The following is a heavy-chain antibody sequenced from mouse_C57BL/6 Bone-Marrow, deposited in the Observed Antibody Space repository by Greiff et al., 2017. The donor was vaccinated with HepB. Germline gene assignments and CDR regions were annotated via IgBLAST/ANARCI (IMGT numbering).Heavy chain of an antibody. CDR2: INPSTGGT. CDR3: ARLRFGFAY. V-gene: IGHV1-42*01. Sequence: VQLQQSGPELVKPGASVKISCKASGYSFTGYYMNWVKQSPEKSLEWIGEINPSTGGTTYNQKFKAKATLTVDKSSSTAYMQLKSLTSEDSAVYYCARLRFGFAYWGQGTLVTVSA. J-gene: IGHJ3*01. CDR1: GYSFTGYY.